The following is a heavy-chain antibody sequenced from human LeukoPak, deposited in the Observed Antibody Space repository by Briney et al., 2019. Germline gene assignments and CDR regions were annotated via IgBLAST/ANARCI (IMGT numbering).Heavy chain of an antibody. J-gene: IGHJ4*02. CDR2: IIPIFRAT. CDR1: GGTFISYG. Sequence: SVKVSCKPSGGTFISYGVSWVRQAPGQGLEWMGGIIPIFRATNYAQRFRGRVTITTDESTSTVYMELSSLRSEDTAVYFCARSRRAGYNVFYFDSWGQGTLVTVSS. CDR3: ARSRRAGYNVFYFDS. V-gene: IGHV1-69*05. D-gene: IGHD5-24*01.